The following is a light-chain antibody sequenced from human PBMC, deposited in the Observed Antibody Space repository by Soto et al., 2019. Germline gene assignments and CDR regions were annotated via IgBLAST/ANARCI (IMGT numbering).Light chain of an antibody. V-gene: IGLV2-14*01. CDR2: DVS. Sequence: QSALTQPASVSGSPGQSITISCTGTSSDVGGYNYVSWYQQHPGKAPKLMIYDVSNRPSGVSNRFSGSKSGNTASLTISGLQAEDEADYYCSSYTSSSIGVFGPGTKLTVL. J-gene: IGLJ1*01. CDR1: SSDVGGYNY. CDR3: SSYTSSSIGV.